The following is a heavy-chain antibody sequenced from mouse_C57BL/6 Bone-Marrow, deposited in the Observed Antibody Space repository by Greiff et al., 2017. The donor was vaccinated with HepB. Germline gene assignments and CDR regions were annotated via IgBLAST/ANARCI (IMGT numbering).Heavy chain of an antibody. CDR3: ARSYGSSYGYFDY. J-gene: IGHJ2*01. D-gene: IGHD1-1*01. Sequence: EVQLQESGPGLVKPSQSLSLTCSVTGYSITSGYYWNWIRQFPGNKLEWMGYISYDGSNNYNPSLKNRISITRDTSKNQFFLKLNSVTTEDTATYYCARSYGSSYGYFDYWGQGTTLTVSS. CDR2: ISYDGSN. V-gene: IGHV3-6*01. CDR1: GYSITSGYY.